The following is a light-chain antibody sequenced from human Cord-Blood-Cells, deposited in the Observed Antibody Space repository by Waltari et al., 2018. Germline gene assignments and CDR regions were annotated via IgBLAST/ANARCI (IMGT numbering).Light chain of an antibody. Sequence: AIRMTQSPSSFSASTGDRVTITCRASQGISSYLTWYQQKPGKAPKLLSYAASTLQSGVPSRFSGSASGTDFTLTISCLQSEDFATYYCKQYYSYPFTFGPGTKVDIK. CDR1: QGISSY. CDR3: KQYYSYPFT. CDR2: AAS. V-gene: IGKV1-8*01. J-gene: IGKJ3*01.